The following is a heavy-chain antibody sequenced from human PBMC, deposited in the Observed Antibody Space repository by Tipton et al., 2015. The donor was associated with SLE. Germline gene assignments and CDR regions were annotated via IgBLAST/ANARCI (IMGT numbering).Heavy chain of an antibody. D-gene: IGHD7-27*01. V-gene: IGHV4-59*01. Sequence: LRLSCTVSGGSISNYYWSWIRQPPGKGLDWIGYIHYSGITNYNPSLKSRVSISADMSKNQFSLKLSSVTAADTAVYYCARGQTGEFGWFGPWGQGTLVTVSS. CDR1: GGSISNYY. CDR2: IHYSGIT. J-gene: IGHJ5*02. CDR3: ARGQTGEFGWFGP.